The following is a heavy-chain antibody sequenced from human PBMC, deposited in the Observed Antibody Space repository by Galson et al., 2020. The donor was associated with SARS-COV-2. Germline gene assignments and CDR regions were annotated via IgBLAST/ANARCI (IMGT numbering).Heavy chain of an antibody. CDR2: TRYAGSNR. D-gene: IGHD5-12*01. Sequence: GGSLRLSCAASGFTFKNFYMHWVRQAPGQGPEWAAFTRYAGSNRYYADSVKGRLTISRDNSQSTLYLQMNSLRTEDTAVFYCAKGSGEYSGDVGAWAYHYYIDVWGKGTSVTVSS. J-gene: IGHJ6*03. V-gene: IGHV3-30*02. CDR1: GFTFKNFY. CDR3: AKGSGEYSGDVGAWAYHYYIDV.